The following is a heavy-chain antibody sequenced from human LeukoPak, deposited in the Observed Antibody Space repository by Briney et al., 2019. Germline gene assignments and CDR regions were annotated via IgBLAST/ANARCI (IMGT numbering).Heavy chain of an antibody. D-gene: IGHD3-9*01. CDR3: AHLGEGLRYFDPNAFDI. V-gene: IGHV2-5*02. Sequence: ESGPTLVNPTQTLTLTCTFSGFSLSTSGVGVGWIRQPPGKALEWLALIYWDDDKRYSPSLKSRLTITKDTSKNQVVLTMTNMDPVDTATYYCAHLGEGLRYFDPNAFDIWGQGTMVTVSS. CDR2: IYWDDDK. J-gene: IGHJ3*02. CDR1: GFSLSTSGVG.